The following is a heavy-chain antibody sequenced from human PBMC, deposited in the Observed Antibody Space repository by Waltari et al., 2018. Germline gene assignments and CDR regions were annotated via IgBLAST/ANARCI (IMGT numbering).Heavy chain of an antibody. Sequence: QVQLQESGPGLVKPSETLSLTCTVSGGAISNDFWSWIRQPAGKGLECIGRIDGGGSTNYNPSLAIRVTMSMDTSKIQFSLELRSVTAADTAIYYCARNLLRSYGLVDYWGQGTLATVSS. CDR2: IDGGGST. J-gene: IGHJ4*02. CDR1: GGAISNDF. D-gene: IGHD3-10*01. CDR3: ARNLLRSYGLVDY. V-gene: IGHV4-4*07.